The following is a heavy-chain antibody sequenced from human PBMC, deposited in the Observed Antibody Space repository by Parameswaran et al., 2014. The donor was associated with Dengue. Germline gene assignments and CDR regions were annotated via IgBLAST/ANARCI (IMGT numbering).Heavy chain of an antibody. CDR2: IYYSGST. CDR3: ARDGQRGYDFDY. V-gene: IGHV4-59*01. D-gene: IGHD6-13*01. J-gene: IGHJ4*02. CDR1: AISSA. Sequence: AISSARWIRQPPGKGLEWIGYIYYSGSTNYNPSLKSRVTISVDTSKNQFSLKLSSVTAADTAVYYCARDGQRGYDFDYWGQGTLVTVSS.